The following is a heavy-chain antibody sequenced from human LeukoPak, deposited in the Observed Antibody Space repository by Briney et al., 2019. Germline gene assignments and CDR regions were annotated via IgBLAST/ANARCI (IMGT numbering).Heavy chain of an antibody. Sequence: ASVKVSCKASGYTFTGYYMHWVRQAPGQGLEWMGRINLNSGDTNYAQKFQGRVTMTRDTSINSAYMELSGLRSDDTAVYYCTRNYYGSGKIYYFDYWGQGTLVTVSS. J-gene: IGHJ4*02. D-gene: IGHD3-10*01. V-gene: IGHV1-2*06. CDR1: GYTFTGYY. CDR3: TRNYYGSGKIYYFDY. CDR2: INLNSGDT.